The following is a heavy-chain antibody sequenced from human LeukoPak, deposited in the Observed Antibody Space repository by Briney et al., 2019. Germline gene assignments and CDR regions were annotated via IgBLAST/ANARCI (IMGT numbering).Heavy chain of an antibody. D-gene: IGHD3-10*01. CDR1: GFTFNNYA. CDR2: ITGTGENT. V-gene: IGHV3-23*01. J-gene: IGHJ4*02. Sequence: PGGSLRLSCAASGFTFNNYAMNWVRQAPGKGLEWVSAITGTGENTYYADFVKGRFTISRDNSNNTLYLQMNSLRAEDTAVYYCAKIGGYFDYWGQGTLVTVSS. CDR3: AKIGGYFDY.